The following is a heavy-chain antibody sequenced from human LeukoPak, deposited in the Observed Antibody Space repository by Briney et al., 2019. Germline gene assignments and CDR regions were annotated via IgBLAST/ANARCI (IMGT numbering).Heavy chain of an antibody. D-gene: IGHD6-6*01. V-gene: IGHV3-21*01. CDR2: ISSSSSYI. CDR3: ARERDRYSSSSKSLDY. CDR1: GFTFSSYS. Sequence: PGGSLRLSCAASGFTFSSYSMNWVRQAPGKGLEWVSSISSSSSYIYYADSVEGRFTISRDNAKNSLYLQMNSLRAEDTAVYYCARERDRYSSSSKSLDYWGQGTLVTVSS. J-gene: IGHJ4*02.